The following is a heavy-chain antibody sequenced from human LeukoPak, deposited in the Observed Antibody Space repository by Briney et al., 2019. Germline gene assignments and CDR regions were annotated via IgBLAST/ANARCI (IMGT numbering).Heavy chain of an antibody. V-gene: IGHV3-49*04. CDR1: GFAFGDYD. J-gene: IGHJ4*02. Sequence: GGSLRLSCIGSGFAFGDYDISWVRQAPGKGLDWVGFIRRKASGGATEYAASVKGRFTISRDDSKTIAYLQMNSLKAEDTAMYYCTRALASDYWGQGTLVTVSS. CDR3: TRALASDY. CDR2: IRRKASGGAT.